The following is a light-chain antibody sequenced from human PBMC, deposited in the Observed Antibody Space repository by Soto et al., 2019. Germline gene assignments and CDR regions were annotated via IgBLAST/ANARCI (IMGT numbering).Light chain of an antibody. Sequence: DIQMTQSPSTLSASVGDRVTITCRASQTISSWLAWYQRKPGKAPKLLIYDVSSLENGVPSRFSGSGSGTEFTLTISSLQPDDFATYYCQQYNTFSTFGQGTKVEIK. CDR1: QTISSW. CDR3: QQYNTFST. CDR2: DVS. J-gene: IGKJ1*01. V-gene: IGKV1-5*01.